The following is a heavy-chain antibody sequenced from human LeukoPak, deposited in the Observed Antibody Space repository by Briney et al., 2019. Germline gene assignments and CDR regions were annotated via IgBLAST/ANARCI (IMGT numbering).Heavy chain of an antibody. Sequence: SETQSLTCTVSGGSISSGDYYWSWIRQPPGKGLEWIGYIYYSGSTYYNPSLKSRVTISVDTSKNQFSLKLSSVTAADTAVYYCAREDGSGSYVFDYWGQGTLVTVSS. V-gene: IGHV4-30-4*01. CDR3: AREDGSGSYVFDY. J-gene: IGHJ4*02. CDR2: IYYSGST. D-gene: IGHD3-10*01. CDR1: GGSISSGDYY.